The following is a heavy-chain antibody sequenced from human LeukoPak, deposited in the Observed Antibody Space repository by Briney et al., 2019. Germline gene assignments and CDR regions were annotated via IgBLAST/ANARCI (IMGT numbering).Heavy chain of an antibody. J-gene: IGHJ4*02. CDR1: GFTFSGSA. CDR2: IRSKANSYAT. Sequence: GGSLRLSCAASGFTFSGSAMHWVRQAPGKGLEWVGRIRSKANSYATAYAASVKGRFTISRDDSKNTAYLQMNSLKIEDTAAYYCTRPYSSGYYWGQGTLVTVSS. V-gene: IGHV3-73*01. D-gene: IGHD6-19*01. CDR3: TRPYSSGYY.